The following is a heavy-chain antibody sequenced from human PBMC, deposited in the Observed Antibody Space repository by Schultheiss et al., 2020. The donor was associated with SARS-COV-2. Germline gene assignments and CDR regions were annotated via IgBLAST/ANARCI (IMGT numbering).Heavy chain of an antibody. V-gene: IGHV3-7*03. Sequence: GESLKISCAASGFAFANYAMSWVRQAPGKGLEWVANIKQDGSEKYYVDSVKGRFTISRDNAKNSLYLQMNSLRAEDTAVYYCAKSQYQLLWGYYYGMDVWGQGTTVTVSS. J-gene: IGHJ6*02. D-gene: IGHD2-2*01. CDR3: AKSQYQLLWGYYYGMDV. CDR1: GFAFANYA. CDR2: IKQDGSEK.